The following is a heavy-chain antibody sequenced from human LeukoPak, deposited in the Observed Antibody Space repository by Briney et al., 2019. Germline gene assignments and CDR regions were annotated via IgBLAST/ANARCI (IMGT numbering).Heavy chain of an antibody. J-gene: IGHJ3*02. CDR1: GGSISGYY. D-gene: IGHD1-7*01. CDR3: ARLITGTTTAFDI. Sequence: SETLSLTCSVSGGSISGYYWTWIRQPAGKGLEWIGRVYTSGSTHYNPSLKIRLTMSVDTSKNQFSLKLSSVTAADTAVYYCARLITGTTTAFDIWGQGTMVTVSS. CDR2: VYTSGST. V-gene: IGHV4-4*07.